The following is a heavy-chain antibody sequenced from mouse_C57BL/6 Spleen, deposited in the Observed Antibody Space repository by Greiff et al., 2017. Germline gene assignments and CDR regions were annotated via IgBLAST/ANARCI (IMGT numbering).Heavy chain of an antibody. V-gene: IGHV1-82*01. CDR1: GYAFSSSW. CDR2: IYPGDGDT. D-gene: IGHD4-1*01. Sequence: VQLQQSGPELVKPGASVKISCKASGYAFSSSWMNWVKQRPGKGLEWIGRIYPGDGDTNYNGKFKGKATLTADKSSSTAYMQLSSLTSEDSAVYFCARGANWDVGYFDYWGQGTTLTVSS. CDR3: ARGANWDVGYFDY. J-gene: IGHJ2*01.